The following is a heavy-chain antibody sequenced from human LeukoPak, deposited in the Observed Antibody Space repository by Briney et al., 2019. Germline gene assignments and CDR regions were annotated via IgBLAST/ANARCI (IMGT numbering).Heavy chain of an antibody. CDR1: GGSISSYY. V-gene: IGHV4-59*01. Sequence: SETLSLTCTVSGGSISSYYWSWIRQPPGKGLEWIGYIYYSGSTNYHPSLKSRVTISVDTSKNQFSLKLSSVTAADTAVYYCARGYYDSSGYYYYYYGMDVWGQGTTVTVSS. CDR2: IYYSGST. D-gene: IGHD3-22*01. CDR3: ARGYYDSSGYYYYYYGMDV. J-gene: IGHJ6*02.